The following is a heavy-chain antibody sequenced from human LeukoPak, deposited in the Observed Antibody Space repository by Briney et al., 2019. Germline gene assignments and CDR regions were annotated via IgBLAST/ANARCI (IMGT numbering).Heavy chain of an antibody. D-gene: IGHD1-26*01. CDR1: GFTFSSYA. CDR3: ARDRQWELLLPNDY. V-gene: IGHV3-30-3*01. J-gene: IGHJ4*02. Sequence: GGSLRLSCAASGFTFSSYAMHWVRQAPGKGLEWVAVISYDGSNKYYADSVKGRFTTSRDNSKNTLHLQMNSLRAEDTAVYYCARDRQWELLLPNDYWGQGTLVTVSS. CDR2: ISYDGSNK.